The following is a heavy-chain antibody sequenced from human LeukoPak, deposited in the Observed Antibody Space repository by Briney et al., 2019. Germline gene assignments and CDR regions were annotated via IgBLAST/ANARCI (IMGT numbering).Heavy chain of an antibody. CDR1: GFTLSSYA. D-gene: IGHD3-10*01. V-gene: IGHV3-23*01. CDR2: ISDTGNT. Sequence: GGSLRLSCAASGFTLSSYAMSWVRQAPGKGLEWVSAISDTGNTYHADSVKGRFTISRDSSKNTLFLQMNRLRPEDAAVYYCAKYHRPGEEPPTYFDYWGQGTLVTVSS. CDR3: AKYHRPGEEPPTYFDY. J-gene: IGHJ4*02.